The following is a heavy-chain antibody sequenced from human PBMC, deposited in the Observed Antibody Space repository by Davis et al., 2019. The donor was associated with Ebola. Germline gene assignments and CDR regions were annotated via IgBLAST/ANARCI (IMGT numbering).Heavy chain of an antibody. J-gene: IGHJ5*02. CDR3: ARDSGRGWFDP. V-gene: IGHV4-59*01. D-gene: IGHD3-10*01. Sequence: MPSETLSLTCTVSGGSISSYYWSWIRQPPGKGLEWIGYIYYSGSTNYNPSLKSRVTISVDTSKNQFSLKLSSVTAADTAVYYCARDSGRGWFDPWGQRTLVTVSS. CDR2: IYYSGST. CDR1: GGSISSYY.